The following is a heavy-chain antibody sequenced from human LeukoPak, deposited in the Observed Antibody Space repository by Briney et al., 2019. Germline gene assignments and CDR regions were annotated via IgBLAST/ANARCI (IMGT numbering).Heavy chain of an antibody. CDR1: GDSISSYY. CDR2: IYYTGIT. J-gene: IGHJ3*02. D-gene: IGHD3-10*01. Sequence: SETLSLTCTVSGDSISSYYWSWIRQPPGKGLEWIGYIYYTGITKYNPSLKSRVTMSVDTSKNQFSMKLTSVTAADTAMYYCARYCSTSGTRAFGIWGQGTMVTVSS. V-gene: IGHV4-59*01. CDR3: ARYCSTSGTRAFGI.